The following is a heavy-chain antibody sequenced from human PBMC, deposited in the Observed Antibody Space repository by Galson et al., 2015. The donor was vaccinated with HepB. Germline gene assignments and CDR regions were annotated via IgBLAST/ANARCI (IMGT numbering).Heavy chain of an antibody. V-gene: IGHV1-18*04. Sequence: SVKVSCKASGYTFTSYGISWVRQAPGQGLEWMGWISAYNGNTNYAQKLQGRVTMTTDTSTSTAYMELRSLRSDDTAVYYCARDPYVDTAGLAYYGMDVWGQGTTVTVSS. D-gene: IGHD5-18*01. CDR1: GYTFTSYG. J-gene: IGHJ6*02. CDR3: ARDPYVDTAGLAYYGMDV. CDR2: ISAYNGNT.